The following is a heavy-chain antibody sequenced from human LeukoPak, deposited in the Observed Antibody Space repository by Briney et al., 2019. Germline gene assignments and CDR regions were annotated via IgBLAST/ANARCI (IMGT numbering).Heavy chain of an antibody. V-gene: IGHV3-7*01. CDR1: GFTFSSYW. Sequence: GGSLRLSCAASGFTFSSYWMNWARQAPGKGLEWVANINQDGSEKYYVDSVKGRFTISRDNAKNSLYLQMSSLRAEDTALYYCASRSSVAASGPGWGQGTLVTVSS. D-gene: IGHD6-19*01. J-gene: IGHJ4*02. CDR3: ASRSSVAASGPG. CDR2: INQDGSEK.